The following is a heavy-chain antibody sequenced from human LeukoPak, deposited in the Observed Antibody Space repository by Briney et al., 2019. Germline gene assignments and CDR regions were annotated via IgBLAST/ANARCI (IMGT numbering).Heavy chain of an antibody. J-gene: IGHJ4*02. D-gene: IGHD5-24*01. V-gene: IGHV5-51*01. CDR2: IYPGDSDT. Sequence: GESLQISCKGSGYSFTSYWIGWVRHMPVKGLEWMGIIYPGDSDTSYSPSFQGQVTIAADKSISTPYLRWNSQNTSDNAMKYCARVPCGRDGYNFVDYWGQGNLVTVSS. CDR3: ARVPCGRDGYNFVDY. CDR1: GYSFTSYW.